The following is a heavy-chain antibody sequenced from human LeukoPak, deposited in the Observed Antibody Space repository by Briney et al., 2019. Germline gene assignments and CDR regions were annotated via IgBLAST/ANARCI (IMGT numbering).Heavy chain of an antibody. V-gene: IGHV3-21*01. CDR2: ISSSSSYI. D-gene: IGHD6-13*01. J-gene: IGHJ6*02. Sequence: PGGSLRLSCAASGFTFSSYSMNWVRQAPGKGLEWVSSISSSSSYIYYADSVKGRFTISRDNAKNSLYLQMNGLRAEDTAVYYCARNTRTGYSSSWYSALSGDYYYGMDVWGQGTTVTVSS. CDR3: ARNTRTGYSSSWYSALSGDYYYGMDV. CDR1: GFTFSSYS.